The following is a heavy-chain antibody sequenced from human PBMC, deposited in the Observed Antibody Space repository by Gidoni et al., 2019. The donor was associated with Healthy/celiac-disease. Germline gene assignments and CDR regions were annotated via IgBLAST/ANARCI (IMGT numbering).Heavy chain of an antibody. Sequence: QVQLQESGPGLLKPSETLSLTCTVSGGPLSSYYWSWIRQPPGKGLEWIGYTYYSGSTNYNPSLKSRVTISVDTSKNQFSLKLSSVTAADTAVYYCAGSYYDFWSGYYQFDYWGQGTLVTVSS. J-gene: IGHJ4*02. CDR3: AGSYYDFWSGYYQFDY. CDR1: GGPLSSYY. CDR2: TYYSGST. V-gene: IGHV4-59*08. D-gene: IGHD3-3*01.